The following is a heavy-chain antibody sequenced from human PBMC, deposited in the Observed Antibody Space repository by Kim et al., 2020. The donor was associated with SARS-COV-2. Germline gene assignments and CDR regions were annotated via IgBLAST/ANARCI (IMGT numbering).Heavy chain of an antibody. CDR3: ARNSGSYFGFGMDV. CDR2: ISSSSSYI. D-gene: IGHD1-26*01. J-gene: IGHJ6*02. Sequence: GGSLRLSCAASGFTFSDYTMNWVRQAPGKGLEWVSSISSSSSYIYYAESVKGRFTISRDNAKNSLYLQMNSLRAEDTAVYYCARNSGSYFGFGMDVWGQG. V-gene: IGHV3-21*01. CDR1: GFTFSDYT.